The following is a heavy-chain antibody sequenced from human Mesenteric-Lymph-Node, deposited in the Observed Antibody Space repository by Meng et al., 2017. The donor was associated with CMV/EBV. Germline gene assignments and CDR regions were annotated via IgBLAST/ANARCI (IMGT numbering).Heavy chain of an antibody. CDR1: GLTLSIHN. CDR2: ISRSSSYI. J-gene: IGHJ4*02. V-gene: IGHV3-21*04. Sequence: GGSLRLSCAASGLTLSIHNMNWVRQAPGKGLEWVSSISRSSSYIYYADSVKGRFTISRDNAKNSLFLQMNSLGAEDTALYYCAKDLGGYCSSTTCYLDDWGQGTLVTVSS. CDR3: AKDLGGYCSSTTCYLDD. D-gene: IGHD2-2*01.